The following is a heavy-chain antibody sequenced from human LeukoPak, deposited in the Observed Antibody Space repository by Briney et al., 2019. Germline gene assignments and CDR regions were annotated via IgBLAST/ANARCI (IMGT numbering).Heavy chain of an antibody. Sequence: SETLSLTCTVSGGSISSHYWTWIRQPPGKGLEWIGYIYYTGSTNYNPSLKSRVSISVDTSENQFSLKLSSVTAADTAVYYCARGATYYYDSSTYPVYYMDVWGKGTTVTVSS. J-gene: IGHJ6*03. CDR1: GGSISSHY. CDR3: ARGATYYYDSSTYPVYYMDV. V-gene: IGHV4-59*11. D-gene: IGHD3-22*01. CDR2: IYYTGST.